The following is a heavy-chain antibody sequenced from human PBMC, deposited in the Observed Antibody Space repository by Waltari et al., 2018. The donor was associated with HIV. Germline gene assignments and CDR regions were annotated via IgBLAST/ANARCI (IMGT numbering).Heavy chain of an antibody. J-gene: IGHJ4*01. D-gene: IGHD3-16*01. Sequence: EVQLVESGGGLVQPGGSLRLSWSASGYTFSRHTINWVRQAPGKGLEWLSYISSSSRTIYYADSVEGRFTVSRDNARNSAYLQMNSLKVEDTAVYYCAREFGTIDNFDYWGQGTLVSVSS. V-gene: IGHV3-48*01. CDR2: ISSSSRTI. CDR1: GYTFSRHT. CDR3: AREFGTIDNFDY.